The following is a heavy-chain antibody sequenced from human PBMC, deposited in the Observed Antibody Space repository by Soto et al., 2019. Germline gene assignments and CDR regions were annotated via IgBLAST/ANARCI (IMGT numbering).Heavy chain of an antibody. D-gene: IGHD6-19*01. CDR1: GFTFNSYS. Sequence: EVQLVESGGGLVQPGGSLRLSCAASGFTFNSYSMNWVRQAPGKGLEWVSYISSSSTTKYYTDSVKGRFTISRDNAKNSVYLQMKTLRDDDTAVYYCARPSGGWENWFDPWGLGTLVTVSS. V-gene: IGHV3-48*02. J-gene: IGHJ5*02. CDR3: ARPSGGWENWFDP. CDR2: ISSSSTTK.